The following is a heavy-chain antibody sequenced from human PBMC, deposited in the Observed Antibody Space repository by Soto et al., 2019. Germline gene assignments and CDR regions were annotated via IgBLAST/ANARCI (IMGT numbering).Heavy chain of an antibody. V-gene: IGHV6-1*01. J-gene: IGHJ3*01. CDR3: ARGNALDV. Sequence: QGQLQQSGPGLVKPSQTLSLTCAISGDSVSSDITSWNWIRQSPSRGLEWLGRTYYRSKWFHDYAASVKSRITINPDTSKNQFSLELNSMTHEDTAVYYCARGNALDVWGQGTVVTVSS. CDR2: TYYRSKWFH. CDR1: GDSVSSDITS. D-gene: IGHD3-10*01.